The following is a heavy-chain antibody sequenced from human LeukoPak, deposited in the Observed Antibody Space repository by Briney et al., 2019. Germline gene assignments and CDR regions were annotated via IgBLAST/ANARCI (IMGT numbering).Heavy chain of an antibody. CDR2: IYISGST. V-gene: IGHV4-4*07. D-gene: IGHD3-3*01. CDR1: GGSISSYY. CDR3: ALFWSGRYNWFDP. Sequence: SETLSLTCTVSGGSISSYYWSWIRQPAGKGLEWIGRIYISGSTNYSPSLKGRVTMSLDTSKNQFSLTLNSVTAADTAVYYCALFWSGRYNWFDPWGQGTLVTVSS. J-gene: IGHJ5*02.